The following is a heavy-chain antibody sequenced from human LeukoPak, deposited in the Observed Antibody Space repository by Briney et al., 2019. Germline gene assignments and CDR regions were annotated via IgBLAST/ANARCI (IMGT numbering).Heavy chain of an antibody. D-gene: IGHD2-15*01. Sequence: SETLSLTCGVYGGSFSGYYWSWIRQPPGKGLEWIGEINDSGRSNYKSSLKSRVTISEDTSKNQFSLKLSSVTAADTAVYYCARDRGLVADTGSLAYYMDVWGKGTTVTVSS. CDR2: INDSGRS. CDR3: ARDRGLVADTGSLAYYMDV. V-gene: IGHV4-34*01. J-gene: IGHJ6*03. CDR1: GGSFSGYY.